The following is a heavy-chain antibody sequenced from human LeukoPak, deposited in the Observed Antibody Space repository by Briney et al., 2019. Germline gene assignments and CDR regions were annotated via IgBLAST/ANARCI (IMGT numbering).Heavy chain of an antibody. CDR3: ASQTATTMVRGVPQFSFDY. CDR2: IYYSGST. J-gene: IGHJ4*02. CDR1: GGPISSGGYY. V-gene: IGHV4-31*03. Sequence: SETLSLTCTVSGGPISSGGYYWSWIRQHPGKGLEWIGYIYYSGSTYYNPSLKSRVTISVDTSKSQFSLKLSSVTAADTAVYYCASQTATTMVRGVPQFSFDYWGQGTLVTVSS. D-gene: IGHD3-10*01.